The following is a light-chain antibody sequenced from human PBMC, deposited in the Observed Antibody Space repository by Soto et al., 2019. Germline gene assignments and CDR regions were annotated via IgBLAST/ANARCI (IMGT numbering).Light chain of an antibody. CDR3: QNCSWHPFTVT. CDR1: QSVSSN. CDR2: DAF. Sequence: EIVMTQSPATLSVSPGERATLSCRASQSVSSNLAWYQQKPGQAPRLLIYDAFTRATGIPARFSGSGSGTEYTLTISSLQSEDSAVYYCQNCSWHPFTVTFGGGTKVEIK. J-gene: IGKJ4*01. V-gene: IGKV3-15*01.